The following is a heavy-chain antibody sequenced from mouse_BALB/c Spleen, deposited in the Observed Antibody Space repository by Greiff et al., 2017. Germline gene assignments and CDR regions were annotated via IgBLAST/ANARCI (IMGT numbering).Heavy chain of an antibody. J-gene: IGHJ1*01. V-gene: IGHV1-82*01. Sequence: QVQLQQSGPELVKPGASVKISCKASGYAFSSSWMNWVKQRPGQGLEWIGRISPGDGDTNYNGKFKGKATLTADKSSSTAYMQLSSLTSVDSAVYFCARWRFGDYDWYFDVWGAGTTVTVSS. CDR1: GYAFSSSW. CDR3: ARWRFGDYDWYFDV. CDR2: ISPGDGDT. D-gene: IGHD2-4*01.